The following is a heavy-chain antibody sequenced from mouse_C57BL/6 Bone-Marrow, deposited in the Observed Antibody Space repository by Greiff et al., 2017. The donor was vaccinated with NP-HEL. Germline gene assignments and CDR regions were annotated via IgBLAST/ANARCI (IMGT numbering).Heavy chain of an antibody. J-gene: IGHJ1*03. CDR1: GYSITSGYY. CDR2: ISYDGSN. V-gene: IGHV3-6*01. D-gene: IGHD1-1*01. CDR3: AREGTTVVAWYFDG. Sequence: EVKLEESGPGLVKPSQSLSLTCSVTGYSITSGYYWNWIRQFPGNKLEWMGYISYDGSNNYNPSLKNRISITRDTSKNQFFLKLNSVTTEDTATYYCAREGTTVVAWYFDGWGTGTTVTVSS.